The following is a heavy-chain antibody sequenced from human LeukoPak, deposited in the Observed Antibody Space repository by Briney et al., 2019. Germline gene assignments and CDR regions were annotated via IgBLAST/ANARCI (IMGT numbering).Heavy chain of an antibody. CDR2: IYYSGST. CDR1: GGSISSYY. J-gene: IGHJ4*02. V-gene: IGHV4-59*01. Sequence: PSETLSLTCTVSGGSISSYYWSWIRQPPGKGLEWIGYIYYSGSTNYNPSLKSRVTISVDTSKNQFSLKLSSVTAADTAVYYCARVYDYGDYGIDYWGQGTLVTVSS. CDR3: ARVYDYGDYGIDY. D-gene: IGHD4-17*01.